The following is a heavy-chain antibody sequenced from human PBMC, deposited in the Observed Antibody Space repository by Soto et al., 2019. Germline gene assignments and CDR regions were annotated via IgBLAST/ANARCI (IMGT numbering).Heavy chain of an antibody. CDR2: INPSGGST. J-gene: IGHJ4*02. Sequence: ASVKVSCKASGYTFTSYYMHWVPQAPGQGLEWMGIINPSGGSTSYAQKFQGRVTMTRDTSTSTVYMELSSLRSEDTAVYYCARDRTTMVRGDRAFDYWGQGTLVTVSS. CDR3: ARDRTTMVRGDRAFDY. V-gene: IGHV1-46*01. CDR1: GYTFTSYY. D-gene: IGHD3-10*01.